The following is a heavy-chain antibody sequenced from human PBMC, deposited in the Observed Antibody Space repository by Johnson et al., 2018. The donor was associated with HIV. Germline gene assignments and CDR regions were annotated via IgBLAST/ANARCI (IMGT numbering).Heavy chain of an antibody. V-gene: IGHV3-33*01. CDR1: GFTFSNYG. D-gene: IGHD1-26*01. CDR3: ARALEVGATTANEAFDI. J-gene: IGHJ3*02. Sequence: QVQLVESGGGVVQPGRSLRLSCAASGFTFSNYGMHWVRQAPGKGLEWVAVTWFDGINKYYSDSVKGRFTISRDNSKNTLYLQMNSLRAEDTAVYYCARALEVGATTANEAFDIWGQGTMVTVSS. CDR2: TWFDGINK.